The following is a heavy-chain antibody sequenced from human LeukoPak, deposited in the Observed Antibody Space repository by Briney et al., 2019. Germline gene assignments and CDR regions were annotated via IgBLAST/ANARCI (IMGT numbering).Heavy chain of an antibody. CDR3: ARDGGYDFWSGYRDY. CDR1: GFTFSSYA. J-gene: IGHJ4*02. CDR2: ISYDGSNK. V-gene: IGHV3-30-3*01. Sequence: GGSLRLSCAASGFTFSSYAMQWVRQAPGKGLEWVAVISYDGSNKYYADSVKGRFTISRDNSKNTLYLQMNSLRAEDTAVYYCARDGGYDFWSGYRDYWGQGTLVTVSS. D-gene: IGHD3-3*01.